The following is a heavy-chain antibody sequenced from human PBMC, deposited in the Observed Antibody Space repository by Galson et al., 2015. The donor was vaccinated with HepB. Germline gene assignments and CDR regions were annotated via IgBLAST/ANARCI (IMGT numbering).Heavy chain of an antibody. CDR1: GFTFRNYY. CDR2: IREDGRES. D-gene: IGHD6-19*01. CDR3: AREAGGYSSGWYYDI. Sequence: SLRLSCAASGFTFRNYYMTWVRQAPGKGLEWVANIREDGRESKFVDSVKGRFSISRDNTRNALFLQMNSLRVEDTAVYYCAREAGGYSSGWYYDIWGQGSLFTVSS. J-gene: IGHJ4*02. V-gene: IGHV3-7*03.